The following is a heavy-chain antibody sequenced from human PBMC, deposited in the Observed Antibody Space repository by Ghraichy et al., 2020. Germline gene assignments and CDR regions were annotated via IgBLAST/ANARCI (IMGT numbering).Heavy chain of an antibody. CDR2: INPNTGAT. CDR3: ARDSLTLDYYGMDV. J-gene: IGHJ6*02. Sequence: ASVKVSCKASGYPFRGYNMHWVRQAPGQGLEWMGMINPNTGATTYGQKSQDRVTMTRDTSISTAFMEVVSLTSDDPAIYYCARDSLTLDYYGMDVWGQGTTVTVSS. V-gene: IGHV1-2*02. CDR1: GYPFRGYN.